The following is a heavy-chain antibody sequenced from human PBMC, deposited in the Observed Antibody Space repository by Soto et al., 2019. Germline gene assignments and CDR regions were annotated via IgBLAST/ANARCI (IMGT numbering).Heavy chain of an antibody. CDR3: AREPRIDYDTPAGFEY. V-gene: IGHV4-31*03. CDR2: IYYSGST. D-gene: IGHD3-9*01. Sequence: SETLSLTCTVSGGSISSGGYYWSWIRQRPGKGLEWIGYIYYSGSTYYNPSLKSRVTISVDTSKNQFSLKLSSVTAADTAVYYCAREPRIDYDTPAGFEYWGQGTLVTVSS. J-gene: IGHJ4*02. CDR1: GGSISSGGYY.